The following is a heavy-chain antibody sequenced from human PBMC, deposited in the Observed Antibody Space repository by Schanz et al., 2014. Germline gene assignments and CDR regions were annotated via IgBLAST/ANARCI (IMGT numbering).Heavy chain of an antibody. D-gene: IGHD1-1*01. CDR3: AKIERNED. Sequence: EVQLLESGGGLVQPGGSLKLSCAASGLIFSNYVMSWVRQAPGQGLEWVSTIGTSGGTNYAESVKGRFTISRDNSKNTLYLQMNSLRAEDAAVYFCAKIERNEDWGQGTLVTVSS. J-gene: IGHJ4*02. V-gene: IGHV3-23*01. CDR1: GLIFSNYV. CDR2: IGTSGGT.